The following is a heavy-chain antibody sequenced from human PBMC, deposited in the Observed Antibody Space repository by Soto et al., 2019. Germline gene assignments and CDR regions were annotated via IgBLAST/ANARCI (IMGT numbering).Heavy chain of an antibody. CDR1: GFTFSSYG. CDR3: AKDMEAVAVAGMSV. Sequence: GGSLRLSCAASGFTFSSYGMHWVRQAPGKGLEWVAVISYDGSNKYYADSVKGRFTISRDNSKNTLYLQMNSLRAEDTAVYYCAKDMEAVAVAGMSVWGQGTLVTVSS. J-gene: IGHJ4*02. CDR2: ISYDGSNK. D-gene: IGHD6-19*01. V-gene: IGHV3-30*18.